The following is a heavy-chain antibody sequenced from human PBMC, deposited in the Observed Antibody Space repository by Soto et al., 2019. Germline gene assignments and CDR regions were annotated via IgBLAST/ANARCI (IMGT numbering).Heavy chain of an antibody. CDR2: ISYDGSDK. V-gene: IGHV3-30-3*01. Sequence: GSLRLSCAASGFTFSSYSTHWVRQAPGKGLEWVAVISYDGSDKYYADSVKGRFTISRDNSKNTLYLQMNSLRPEDTAVYYCARVYSSLDYGIDYWGQGTLVTVSS. D-gene: IGHD6-6*01. J-gene: IGHJ4*02. CDR1: GFTFSSYS. CDR3: ARVYSSLDYGIDY.